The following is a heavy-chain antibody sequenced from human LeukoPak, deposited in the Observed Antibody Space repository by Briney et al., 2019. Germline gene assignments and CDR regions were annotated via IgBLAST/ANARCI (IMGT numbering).Heavy chain of an antibody. J-gene: IGHJ4*02. D-gene: IGHD2-8*01. CDR3: ARVEYCIKGVCVNFDY. CDR2: INPNSGGT. V-gene: IGHV1-2*02. CDR1: GYTFTGPY. Sequence: GASVKVSCKASGYTFTGPYIHWIRQAPGQGLEWMGWINPNSGGTKYAQKFQGRVTMTRDTSINTAYMELSRLRSGDTAVYYCARVEYCIKGVCVNFDYWGQGTLVTVST.